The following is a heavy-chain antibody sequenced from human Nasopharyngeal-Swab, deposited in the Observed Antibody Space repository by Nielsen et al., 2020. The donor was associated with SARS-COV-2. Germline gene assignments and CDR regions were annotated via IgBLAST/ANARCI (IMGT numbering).Heavy chain of an antibody. CDR1: GFTFSSYG. CDR2: ISSSSSYI. V-gene: IGHV3-21*01. D-gene: IGHD4-23*01. CDR3: ARGVNYFDY. Sequence: GESLKISCAASGFTFSSYGMHWVRQAPGKGLEWVSSISSSSSYIYYADSVKGRFTISRDNAKNSLYLQMNSLRAEDTAVYYCARGVNYFDYWGQGTLVTVSS. J-gene: IGHJ4*02.